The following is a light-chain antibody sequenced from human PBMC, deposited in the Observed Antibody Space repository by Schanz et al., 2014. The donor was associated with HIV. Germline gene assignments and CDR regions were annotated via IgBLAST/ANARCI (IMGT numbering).Light chain of an antibody. J-gene: IGLJ1*01. CDR2: EVT. CDR3: SSYTSSRTRV. CDR1: SSDIG. V-gene: IGLV2-14*01. Sequence: QSALTQPPSASGSPGQSVAISCTGASSDIGVSWYQQYPGNAPKLMIYEVTKRPSGVSNRFSGSKSGNTDSLTVSGLQAEDEADYVCSSYTSSRTRVFGTGTKLTV.